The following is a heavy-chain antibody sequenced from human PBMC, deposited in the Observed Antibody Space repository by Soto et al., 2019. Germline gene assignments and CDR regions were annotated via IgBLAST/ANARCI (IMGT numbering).Heavy chain of an antibody. D-gene: IGHD3-3*01. CDR3: ARADFERNGGNYNYYAMAV. CDR2: ISYDGTKK. V-gene: IGHV3-30-3*01. Sequence: QVQLVESGGGVVQPGKSLRLSCAASGFTFSSYVMHWVRQAPGKGLEWVSLISYDGTKKYHADSVKGRFTISRDNSKNTLYLQMSLRTDDKDVYYCARADFERNGGNYNYYAMAVWGQGTAVTVSS. J-gene: IGHJ6*02. CDR1: GFTFSSYV.